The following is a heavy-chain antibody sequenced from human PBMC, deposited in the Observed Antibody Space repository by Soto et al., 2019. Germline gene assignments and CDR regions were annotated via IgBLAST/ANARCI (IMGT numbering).Heavy chain of an antibody. CDR3: ARDASIKHPSVDSDAFDI. V-gene: IGHV3-11*01. D-gene: IGHD5-12*01. Sequence: GGSLRLSCAASGFTFSDYYMSWIRQAPGKGLEWVSYISSSGSTIYYADSVKGRFTISRDNAKNSLYLQMNSLRAEDTAVYYCARDASIKHPSVDSDAFDIWGQGTMVTVSS. CDR1: GFTFSDYY. J-gene: IGHJ3*02. CDR2: ISSSGSTI.